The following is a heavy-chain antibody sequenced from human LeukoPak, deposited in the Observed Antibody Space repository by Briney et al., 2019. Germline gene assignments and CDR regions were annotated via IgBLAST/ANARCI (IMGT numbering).Heavy chain of an antibody. CDR2: ISSSSSYI. CDR3: ARVMAVAGTFDY. V-gene: IGHV3-21*01. Sequence: PGGSLRLSCAASGFTLSSYAMNWVRQAPGKGLEWVSSISSSSSYIYYADSVKGRFTISRDNAKNSLYLQMNSLRAEDTAVYYCARVMAVAGTFDYWGQGTLVTVSS. D-gene: IGHD6-19*01. CDR1: GFTLSSYA. J-gene: IGHJ4*02.